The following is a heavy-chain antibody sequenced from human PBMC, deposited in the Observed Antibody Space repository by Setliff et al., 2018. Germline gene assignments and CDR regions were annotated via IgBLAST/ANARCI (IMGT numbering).Heavy chain of an antibody. CDR2: IYYSGST. CDR1: GGSISSHY. CDR3: AREDIVVVPAAIGSFYYYYMDV. J-gene: IGHJ6*03. D-gene: IGHD2-2*02. Sequence: PSETLSLTCTVSGGSISSHYWSWIRQPPGKGLEWIGYIYYSGSTNYNPSLKSRVTISVDTSKNQFSLKLSSVTAADTAAYYCAREDIVVVPAAIGSFYYYYMDVWGKGTTVTVSS. V-gene: IGHV4-59*11.